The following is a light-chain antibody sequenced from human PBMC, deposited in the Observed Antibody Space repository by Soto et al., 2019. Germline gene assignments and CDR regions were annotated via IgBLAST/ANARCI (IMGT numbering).Light chain of an antibody. CDR2: EVT. Sequence: QSALTQPASVSGSPGQSITISCTGTTTNIGSYNLVSWYQQHPTKAPKALIYEVTKRPSGVSNRFSASKSGSTASLTISGLKAEDEADYYCCAYAGQNTVVFGGGTKLTVL. CDR1: TTNIGSYNL. V-gene: IGLV2-23*02. CDR3: CAYAGQNTVV. J-gene: IGLJ2*01.